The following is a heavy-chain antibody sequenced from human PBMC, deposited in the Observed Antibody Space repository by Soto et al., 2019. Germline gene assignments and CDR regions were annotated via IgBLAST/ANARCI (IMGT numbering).Heavy chain of an antibody. CDR2: LNHSGST. CDR1: GGSFSGYY. J-gene: IGHJ6*02. CDR3: ARGRVRGRAARVLGGWGYYYYGMDV. V-gene: IGHV4-34*01. Sequence: PSETLSLTCAVYGGSFSGYYWSWIRQPPGKGLEWIGELNHSGSTNYNPSLKSRVTISVDTSKNQFSLKLSSVTAADTAVYYCARGRVRGRAARVLGGWGYYYYGMDVWGQGTTVT. D-gene: IGHD3-10*01.